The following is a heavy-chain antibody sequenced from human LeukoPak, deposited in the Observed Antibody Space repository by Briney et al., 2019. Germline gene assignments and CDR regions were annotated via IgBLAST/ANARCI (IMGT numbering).Heavy chain of an antibody. J-gene: IGHJ4*02. CDR2: IYPGDSDT. CDR1: GYRFTSYW. V-gene: IGHV5-51*01. CDR3: ARSTQGWFGELFYFDY. Sequence: GESLQISFKGSGYRFTSYWIGWVRPMPGKGLEWMGIIYPGDSDTRYSPSFQGQVTISADKSSSTAYLQWSSLKASDTAMYYCARSTQGWFGELFYFDYWGQGTLVTVSS. D-gene: IGHD3-10*01.